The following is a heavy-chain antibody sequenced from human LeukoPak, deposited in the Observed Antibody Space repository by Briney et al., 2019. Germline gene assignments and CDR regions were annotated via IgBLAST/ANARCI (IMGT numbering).Heavy chain of an antibody. CDR2: INPNSGGT. CDR3: ARAEVYYDFWSGYYREYYFDY. J-gene: IGHJ4*02. CDR1: GYTFTGYY. V-gene: IGHV1-2*06. Sequence: ASVKVSCKASGYTFTGYYMHWVRQAPGQGLEWMGRINPNSGGTNYSQKSQGRVTMIRDTSISTAYIELSRLRSDDTAVYYCARAEVYYDFWSGYYREYYFDYWGQGTLVTVSS. D-gene: IGHD3-3*01.